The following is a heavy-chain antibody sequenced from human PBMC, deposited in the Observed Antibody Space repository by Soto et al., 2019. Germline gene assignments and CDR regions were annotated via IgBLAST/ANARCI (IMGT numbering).Heavy chain of an antibody. J-gene: IGHJ6*02. Sequence: GWSLRLSCASSVFTFSSYGMHWVRQAPGKGLEWVAVIWYDGSNKYYADSVKGRFTISRDNSKNTLYLQMNSLRAEDTAVYYCAREVGVATISDYYYGMDVWGQGTTVTVYS. CDR2: IWYDGSNK. V-gene: IGHV3-33*01. CDR3: AREVGVATISDYYYGMDV. D-gene: IGHD5-12*01. CDR1: VFTFSSYG.